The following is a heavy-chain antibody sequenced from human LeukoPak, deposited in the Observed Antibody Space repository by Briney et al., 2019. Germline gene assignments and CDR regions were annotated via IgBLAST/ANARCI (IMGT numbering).Heavy chain of an antibody. CDR3: ARCLSSAPARGFHP. V-gene: IGHV1-8*01. D-gene: IGHD3-16*01. Sequence: ASVKVSCKASGYIFTSFDINWVRQATGQGVEWMGWMNPNSGNRGYAQRFQGRITLTTNTSVSTAYMELGNLRSEDTAVYYCARCLSSAPARGFHPWGQETLVTVSP. CDR2: MNPNSGNR. CDR1: GYIFTSFD. J-gene: IGHJ5*02.